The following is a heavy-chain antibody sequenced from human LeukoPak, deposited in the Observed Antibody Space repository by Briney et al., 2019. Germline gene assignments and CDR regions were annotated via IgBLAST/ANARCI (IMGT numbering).Heavy chain of an antibody. CDR1: GFTFSSYA. CDR2: ISYDGSNK. J-gene: IGHJ6*02. D-gene: IGHD3-3*01. CDR3: ARVPPHYDFWSGYSAPDYYYYYGMDV. V-gene: IGHV3-30-3*01. Sequence: GGSLRLSCAASGFTFSSYAMHWVRQAPGKGLEWVAVISYDGSNKYHADSVKGRFTISRDNSKNTLYLQMNSLRAEDTAVYYCARVPPHYDFWSGYSAPDYYYYYGMDVWGQGTTVTVSS.